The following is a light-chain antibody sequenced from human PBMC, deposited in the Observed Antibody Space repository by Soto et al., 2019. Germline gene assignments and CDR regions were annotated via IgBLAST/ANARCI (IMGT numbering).Light chain of an antibody. CDR3: QQYDSSPPKYT. V-gene: IGKV3-20*01. Sequence: EIVLTQSPDTLSLSPGERATLSCRASQSVSSSYFAWYQQKPGQAPSLLIYGASNRATGIPDRFSGSGSGTDFTLTISRLEPEDIAVYYCQQYDSSPPKYTFGQGTKLEIK. CDR2: GAS. J-gene: IGKJ2*01. CDR1: QSVSSSY.